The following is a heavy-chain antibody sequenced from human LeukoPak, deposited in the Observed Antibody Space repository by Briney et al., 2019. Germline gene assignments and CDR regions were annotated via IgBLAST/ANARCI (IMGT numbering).Heavy chain of an antibody. CDR3: ARDGDALGVYDYVFDY. CDR1: GYTFTGYY. Sequence: GASVKVSCKASGYTFTGYYMHWGRQAPGQGLEWMGRINPNSGGTNYAQKFQGRVTMTRDTSISTAYMELSRLRSDDTAVYYCARDGDALGVYDYVFDYWGQGTLVTVSS. J-gene: IGHJ4*02. D-gene: IGHD5/OR15-5a*01. CDR2: INPNSGGT. V-gene: IGHV1-2*02.